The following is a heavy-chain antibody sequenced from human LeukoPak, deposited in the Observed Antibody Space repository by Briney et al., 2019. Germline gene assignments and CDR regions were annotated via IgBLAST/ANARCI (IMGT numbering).Heavy chain of an antibody. CDR1: GFTFSDSA. CDR2: IRSKPNTYAT. V-gene: IGHV3-73*01. D-gene: IGHD1-26*01. J-gene: IGHJ4*02. CDR3: PSSGIGSYYADY. Sequence: GGSLRLSCAASGFTFSDSAMHWVRQAPGKGLEWVGRIRSKPNTYATAYAASVKGRFTISRDDSKNTAYLQMNSLKADDTAIYYCPSSGIGSYYADYWGQGTLVTVSS.